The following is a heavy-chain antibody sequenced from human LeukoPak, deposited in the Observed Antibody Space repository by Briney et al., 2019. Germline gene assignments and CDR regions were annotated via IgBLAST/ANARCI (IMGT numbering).Heavy chain of an antibody. CDR2: IYYSGST. J-gene: IGHJ6*02. CDR3: ARLRGYSYATYYYYYGMDV. D-gene: IGHD5-18*01. CDR1: GGSISNYY. Sequence: SETLSLTCTVSGGSISNYYWSWIRQPPGKGLEWIGYIYYSGSTNYNPSLKSRVTISVDTSKNQFSLKLSSVTAADTAVYYCARLRGYSYATYYYYYGMDVWGQGTTVTVSS. V-gene: IGHV4-59*01.